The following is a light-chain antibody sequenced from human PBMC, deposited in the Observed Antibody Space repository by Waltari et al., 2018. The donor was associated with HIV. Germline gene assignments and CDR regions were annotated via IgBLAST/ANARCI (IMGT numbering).Light chain of an antibody. CDR3: QEYDSYSNVT. CDR2: RAS. Sequence: DIQMTPSPSTLSASVGDRVTITCRASQSVTTWLAWYQQKPGRAPDLLIYRASTLKSGVPSRFSGSGSGTEFTLTISSLQPDDFATYYCQEYDSYSNVTFGEGTEVEIK. CDR1: QSVTTW. V-gene: IGKV1-5*03. J-gene: IGKJ4*01.